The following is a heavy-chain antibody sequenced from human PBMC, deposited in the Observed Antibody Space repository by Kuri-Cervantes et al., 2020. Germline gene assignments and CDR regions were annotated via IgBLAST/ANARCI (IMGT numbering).Heavy chain of an antibody. J-gene: IGHJ6*02. D-gene: IGHD4-11*01. CDR2: ISSSGSNI. CDR3: ATRSPMGSNYDGWDYYYGMDV. Sequence: LPCGASRFTFRDYYMRWIRQARGKGLVWVTYISSSGSNIYYAEAVKRRFTITRDNSKNTLYLQMNSLRAEDSAVYYCATRSPMGSNYDGWDYYYGMDVWGQGTTVTVSS. V-gene: IGHV3-11*01. CDR1: RFTFRDYY.